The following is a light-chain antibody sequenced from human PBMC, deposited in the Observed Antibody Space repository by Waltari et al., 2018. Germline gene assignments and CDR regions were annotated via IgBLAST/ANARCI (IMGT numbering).Light chain of an antibody. J-gene: IGKJ1*01. CDR1: QIISRY. CDR3: QHHFRLPAT. Sequence: IMLPQSPGTLSLSPGERATLTCRASQIISRYLAWYQQKPGQSPTLPIYGATTRATGIPDRFSGSGSGTDFSLTISGLEPEDSAVYYCQHHFRLPATFGQGTKVEIK. V-gene: IGKV3-20*01. CDR2: GAT.